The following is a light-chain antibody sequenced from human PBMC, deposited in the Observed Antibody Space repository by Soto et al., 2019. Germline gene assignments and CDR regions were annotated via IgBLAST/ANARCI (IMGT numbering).Light chain of an antibody. CDR3: QQYNNWPPLT. V-gene: IGKV3-15*01. CDR2: AAS. J-gene: IGKJ4*01. Sequence: EVVVTQSPATLSVSLGGRATLSCRARQNVRTNLAWYQQKPGQAPRLLIYAASTRATGIPARFIGSGSGTELTLTITSLQSEDFAVYYCQQYNNWPPLTFGGGTKVEIK. CDR1: QNVRTN.